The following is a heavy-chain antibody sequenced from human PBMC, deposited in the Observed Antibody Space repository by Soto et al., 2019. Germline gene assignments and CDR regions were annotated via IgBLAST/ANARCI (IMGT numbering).Heavy chain of an antibody. J-gene: IGHJ4*02. CDR2: IKSKTDGEST. D-gene: IGHD2-2*02. CDR3: PTHPPPPQAGIRKSFLDY. Sequence: EVQLVESGGGLVKPGESLRLSCVASGFTFSNAWMSWVRQAPGKGLEWVGRIKSKTDGESTDYAAPVKGRFTISRDDSKNIFYLKWNSLRTEDTAFFSFPTHPPPPQAGIRKSFLDYGGKEPLVIFPS. V-gene: IGHV3-15*01. CDR1: GFTFSNAW.